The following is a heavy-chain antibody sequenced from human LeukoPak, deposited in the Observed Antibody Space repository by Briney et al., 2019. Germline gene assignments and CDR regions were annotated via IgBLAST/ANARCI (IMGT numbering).Heavy chain of an antibody. CDR3: ASLYGDYVDSDY. CDR2: INPSSGAT. CDR1: GYTFTAYY. Sequence: ASVKVSCKASGYTFTAYYMHWVRQAPGQGLEWMGWINPSSGATKYAQKFQGRVTMTRDTSISTAYMELSRLRSDDTAVYYCASLYGDYVDSDYWGQGTLVTVPS. J-gene: IGHJ4*02. D-gene: IGHD4-17*01. V-gene: IGHV1-2*02.